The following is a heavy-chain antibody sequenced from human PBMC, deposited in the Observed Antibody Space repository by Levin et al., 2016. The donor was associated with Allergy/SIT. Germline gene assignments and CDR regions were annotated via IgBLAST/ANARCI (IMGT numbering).Heavy chain of an antibody. V-gene: IGHV3-21*01. CDR1: GFFFSAYG. J-gene: IGHJ5*02. Sequence: GESLKISCAASGFFFSAYGMTWVRQSPGKGLEWVSSITGSSSHTWYADSVKGRFTVSRDNAKNSVYLQMNSLRAEDTAVYYCARSLEYSGASWGQETLVIVSS. D-gene: IGHD6-19*01. CDR3: ARSLEYSGAS. CDR2: ITGSSSHT.